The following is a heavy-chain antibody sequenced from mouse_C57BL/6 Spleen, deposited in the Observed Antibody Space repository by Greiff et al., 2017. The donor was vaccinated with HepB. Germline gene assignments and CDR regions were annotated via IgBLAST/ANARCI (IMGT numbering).Heavy chain of an antibody. V-gene: IGHV5-4*01. CDR1: GFTFSSYA. CDR2: ISDGGSYT. Sequence: EVKLMESGGGLVKPGGSLKLSCAASGFTFSSYAMSWVRQTPEKRLEWVATISDGGSYTYYPDNVKGRFTISRDNAKNNLYLQMSHLKSEDTAMYYCARDGGSPHYFDYWGQGTTLTVSS. J-gene: IGHJ2*01. D-gene: IGHD1-1*01. CDR3: ARDGGSPHYFDY.